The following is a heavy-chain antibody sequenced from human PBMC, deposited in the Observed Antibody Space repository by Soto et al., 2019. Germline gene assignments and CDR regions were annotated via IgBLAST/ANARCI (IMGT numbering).Heavy chain of an antibody. CDR2: MSYDGSNK. CDR3: ARASSYGCLDV. D-gene: IGHD3-16*02. J-gene: IGHJ6*02. V-gene: IGHV3-30-3*01. Sequence: ESGGGVVQPGRSLRLSCVVSGFTLSNYAMFWVRQAPGKGLDWVAVMSYDGSNKNYPDSVKGRFTISRDNSNNTLSLQMNTLRPDDTAVYYCARASSYGCLDVWGQGTTVTVSS. CDR1: GFTLSNYA.